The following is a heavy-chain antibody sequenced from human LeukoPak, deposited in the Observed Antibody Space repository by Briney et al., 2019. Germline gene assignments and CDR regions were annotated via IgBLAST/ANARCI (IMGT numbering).Heavy chain of an antibody. J-gene: IGHJ3*02. CDR3: AREAGVYDAFDI. Sequence: SETLSLTCNVSGGAISRTDYYWSWIRRPPGKGLEWIGYIYYSGTTYYNPSLKSRVTVSVDPTKNQFSLKLNSVTATDTAVYYCAREAGVYDAFDIWGQGTMVTVSS. V-gene: IGHV4-30-4*01. CDR1: GGAISRTDYY. CDR2: IYYSGTT. D-gene: IGHD5/OR15-5a*01.